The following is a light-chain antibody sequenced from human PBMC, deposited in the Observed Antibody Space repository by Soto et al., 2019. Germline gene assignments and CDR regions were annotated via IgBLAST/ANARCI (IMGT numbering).Light chain of an antibody. CDR2: DAS. CDR3: QQYASYSPT. J-gene: IGKJ1*01. CDR1: QSINNW. Sequence: DIQMTQSPSTLSASVGDRVAITCRASQSINNWLAWYQLKPGKAPKLLIYDASTLESGVPSRFSGSGSGTEFTLTISSLQPDDFATYYCQQYASYSPTVGQGTKVDSK. V-gene: IGKV1-5*01.